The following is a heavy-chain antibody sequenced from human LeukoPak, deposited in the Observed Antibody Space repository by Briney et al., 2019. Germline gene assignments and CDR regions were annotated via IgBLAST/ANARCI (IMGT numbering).Heavy chain of an antibody. Sequence: GGSLRLSCAGSGFSFSSYGMHWVRQAPGKGLEWVAVISYDGSNKYYADSVKGRFTISRDNSKNTLYLQMNSLRAEDTAVYYCARVGQEQQLAGEFDYWGQGTLVTVSS. V-gene: IGHV3-30*19. CDR2: ISYDGSNK. D-gene: IGHD6-13*01. J-gene: IGHJ4*02. CDR3: ARVGQEQQLAGEFDY. CDR1: GFSFSSYG.